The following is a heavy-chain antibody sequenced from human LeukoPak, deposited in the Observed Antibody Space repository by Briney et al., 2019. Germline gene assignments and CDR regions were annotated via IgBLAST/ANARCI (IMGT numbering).Heavy chain of an antibody. CDR3: ARYWKQTNWFDP. CDR1: GGSISSYY. Sequence: SETLSLTCTVSGGSISSYYWSWIRQPPGKGLEWIGYIYYSGSTNYNPSLKSRVTISVDTSKNQFSLKLSSVTAADTAVYYCARYWKQTNWFDPWGQGTLVTVSS. J-gene: IGHJ5*02. CDR2: IYYSGST. D-gene: IGHD1-1*01. V-gene: IGHV4-59*01.